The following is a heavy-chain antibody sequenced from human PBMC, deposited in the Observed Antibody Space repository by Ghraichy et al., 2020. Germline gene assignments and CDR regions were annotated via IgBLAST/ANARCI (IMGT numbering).Heavy chain of an antibody. CDR1: GFTFSTYP. CDR2: ISSNGGTT. V-gene: IGHV3-64*01. J-gene: IGHJ5*01. CDR3: VRERGWYDS. Sequence: GGSLRLSCAASGFTFSTYPMHWVRQAPGKGLEYVSAISSNGGTTYYGNSVKGRFTISRDNSKNTLYLQMGSLRAEDMAVYYCVRERGWYDSWGQGTLVTVSS.